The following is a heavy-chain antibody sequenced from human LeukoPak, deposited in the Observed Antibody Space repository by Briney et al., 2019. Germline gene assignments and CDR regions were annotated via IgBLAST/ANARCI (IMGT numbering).Heavy chain of an antibody. J-gene: IGHJ4*02. Sequence: PGGSLRLSCAASGFSFTYACMSWVRQAPGKGLEWVSSLSSDGIGIDYASSVKGRFTISRDNSRNSLSLQMNSLRAEDTAIYYCAKHRYGGYRAAAGDGGNCYDFGGQGTLVTVSA. V-gene: IGHV3-11*01. D-gene: IGHD6-13*01. CDR3: AKHRYGGYRAAAGDGGNCYDF. CDR2: LSSDGIGI. CDR1: GFSFTYAC.